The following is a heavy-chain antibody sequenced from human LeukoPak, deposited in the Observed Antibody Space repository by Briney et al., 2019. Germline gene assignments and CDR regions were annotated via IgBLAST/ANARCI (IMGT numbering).Heavy chain of an antibody. CDR3: AKVGEVAAVDY. V-gene: IGHV3-66*01. J-gene: IGHJ4*02. CDR2: IYTGDTT. Sequence: PGGSLRLSCVASGFTVSSKYMSWVRQAPGKGREWVAVIYTGDTTYYADSVKGRFTISRDNSKNTLYLQMDGLRVEDTAVYYCAKVGEVAAVDYWGQGTLVTVSS. CDR1: GFTVSSKY. D-gene: IGHD3-16*01.